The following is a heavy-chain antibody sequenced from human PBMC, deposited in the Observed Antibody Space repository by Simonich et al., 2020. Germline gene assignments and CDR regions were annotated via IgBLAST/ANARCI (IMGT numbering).Heavy chain of an antibody. CDR3: ARGRLTGDKGAFDI. CDR2: INPNSGGT. V-gene: IGHV1-2*02. D-gene: IGHD7-27*01. Sequence: QVQLVQSGAEVKKPGASVKVSCKASGYTFTGYYIHWVRRAPGQGLGWMGWINPNSGGTNYAQKFQGRVTMTRDTSISTAYMELSRLRSDDTAVYYCARGRLTGDKGAFDIWGQGTMVTVSS. CDR1: GYTFTGYY. J-gene: IGHJ3*02.